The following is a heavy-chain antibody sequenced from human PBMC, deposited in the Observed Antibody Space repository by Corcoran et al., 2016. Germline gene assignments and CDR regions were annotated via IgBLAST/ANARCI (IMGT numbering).Heavy chain of an antibody. J-gene: IGHJ4*02. CDR3: ARGPPEISFFFDY. D-gene: IGHD3-3*01. V-gene: IGHV3-33*01. Sequence: QVQLVESGGGVVQPGRSLRLSCAASGFTFSSYGMHWVRQAPGKGLEWVAVIWYDGSNKYYADSVKGRFTISRDNSKNTLYLQMNSLRAEDTAVYYCARGPPEISFFFDYWGQGTLVTVSS. CDR1: GFTFSSYG. CDR2: IWYDGSNK.